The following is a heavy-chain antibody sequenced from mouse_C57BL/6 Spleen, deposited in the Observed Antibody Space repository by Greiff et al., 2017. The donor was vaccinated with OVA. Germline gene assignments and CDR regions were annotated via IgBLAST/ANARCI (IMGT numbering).Heavy chain of an antibody. Sequence: QVQLQQPGTELVKPGASVKLSCKASGYTFTSYWMHWVKQRPGQGLEWIGNINPSNGGTNYNEKFKGKATLTVDKSSSTAYMQLSSLTSEDSAVYYCARWGDSNYERAWFAYWGQGTLVTVSA. CDR1: GYTFTSYW. J-gene: IGHJ3*01. CDR3: ARWGDSNYERAWFAY. D-gene: IGHD2-5*01. V-gene: IGHV1-53*01. CDR2: INPSNGGT.